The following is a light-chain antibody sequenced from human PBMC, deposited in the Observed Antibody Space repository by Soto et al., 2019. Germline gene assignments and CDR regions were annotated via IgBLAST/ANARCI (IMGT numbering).Light chain of an antibody. Sequence: DIVMTQSPDSLAVSLGERATINCKSSQNILYNSNNKNYLAWYQQKPGQPPKLLIYWASTRESGVPDRFSGSGSGTDFTLTISSLQAEDVAVYYCQQYYSNPQTFGQGTKVEIK. V-gene: IGKV4-1*01. CDR1: QNILYNSNNKNY. CDR2: WAS. CDR3: QQYYSNPQT. J-gene: IGKJ1*01.